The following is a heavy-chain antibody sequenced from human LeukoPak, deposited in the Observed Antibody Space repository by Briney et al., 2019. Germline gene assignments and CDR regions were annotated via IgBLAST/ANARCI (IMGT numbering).Heavy chain of an antibody. CDR1: GGSISSYY. Sequence: SETLSLTCTVSGGSISSYYWSWIRQPPGKGLEWIGYIYYSGSTNYNPSLKSRVTISVDTSKNQFSLKLSSVTAADTAVYYCARDYPHYYDSSGYYPGYFDYWGQGTLVTVSS. CDR3: ARDYPHYYDSSGYYPGYFDY. CDR2: IYYSGST. V-gene: IGHV4-59*12. D-gene: IGHD3-22*01. J-gene: IGHJ4*02.